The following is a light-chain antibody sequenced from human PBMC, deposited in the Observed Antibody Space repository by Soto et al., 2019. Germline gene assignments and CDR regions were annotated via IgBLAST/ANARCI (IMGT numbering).Light chain of an antibody. CDR2: DAS. Sequence: EIVLTQSPATLSLSPGERATLSCRASQSVSSYLAWYQQRPGQPPRLLIYDASNRATGIPARFSGSGSGTDCTLTISSVEPEDFAIYYCQQRSGWPPLFTFGPGTKVDI. CDR1: QSVSSY. J-gene: IGKJ3*01. CDR3: QQRSGWPPLFT. V-gene: IGKV3-11*01.